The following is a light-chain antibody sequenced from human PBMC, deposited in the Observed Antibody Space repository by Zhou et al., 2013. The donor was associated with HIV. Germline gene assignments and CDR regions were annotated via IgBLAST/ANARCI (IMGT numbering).Light chain of an antibody. CDR2: KIS. V-gene: IGKV2-30*02. CDR1: QSLVHSDGTTY. J-gene: IGKJ1*01. Sequence: DVVMTQSPLSLPVTLGQPASISCRSRQSLVHSDGTTYLSWFQQRPGQSPRRLIYKISNRDSGVPDRFSGSGSGTDFTLEISRVEAEDIGVYYCMQGTHWPPTFGQGTKVEIK. CDR3: MQGTHWPPT.